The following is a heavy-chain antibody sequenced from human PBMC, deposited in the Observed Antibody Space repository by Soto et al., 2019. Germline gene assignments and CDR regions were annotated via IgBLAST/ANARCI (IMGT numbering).Heavy chain of an antibody. J-gene: IGHJ6*02. D-gene: IGHD4-4*01. V-gene: IGHV3-33*01. CDR3: ARAGYSNYYYYGMDV. CDR1: GFTFSSYG. CDR2: IWYDGSNK. Sequence: QVQLVESGGGVVQPGRSLRLSCAASGFTFSSYGMHWVRQAPGKGLEWVAVIWYDGSNKYYADSVKGRFTISRDNSKNTLYLQMNSLRAEDTAVYYCARAGYSNYYYYGMDVRGQGTTVTVSS.